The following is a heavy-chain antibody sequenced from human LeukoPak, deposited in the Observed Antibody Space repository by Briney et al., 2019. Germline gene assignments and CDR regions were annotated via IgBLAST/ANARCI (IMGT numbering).Heavy chain of an antibody. Sequence: SETLSLTCTVSGGSISSGGYYWSWIRQHPGKGLEWIGYIYYSGSTYYNPSLKSRVTISVDTSKNQFSLKLSSVTAADTAVYYCARVGYSYGETFDYWGQGTLVTVSS. J-gene: IGHJ4*02. D-gene: IGHD5-18*01. CDR2: IYYSGST. V-gene: IGHV4-31*03. CDR1: GGSISSGGYY. CDR3: ARVGYSYGETFDY.